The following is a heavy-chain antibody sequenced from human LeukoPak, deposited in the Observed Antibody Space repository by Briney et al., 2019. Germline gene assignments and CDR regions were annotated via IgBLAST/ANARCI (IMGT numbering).Heavy chain of an antibody. CDR2: IYYSGST. J-gene: IGHJ4*02. D-gene: IGHD2-15*01. Sequence: SETLSLTCTVSGGSISSSSYYWSWIRQPPGKGLEWIGYIYYSGSTYYNPSLKSRVTISVDTSKNQFSLKLSSVTAADTAVYYCARDVGVASTGIDYWGQGTLVTVSS. CDR3: ARDVGVASTGIDY. V-gene: IGHV4-30-4*01. CDR1: GGSISSSSYY.